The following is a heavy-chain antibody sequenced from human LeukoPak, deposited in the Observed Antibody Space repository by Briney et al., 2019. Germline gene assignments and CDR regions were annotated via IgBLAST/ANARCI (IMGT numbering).Heavy chain of an antibody. Sequence: WETLSLICTVSGGSISSYYWSWIRQPAGKGLEWIGRIYTSGCTNYKPSLKSRVTMSVDTSKNQFPLKLSSLTAADTAVYYCPRVGIAATPAGFDYWGQGTLVTVSS. D-gene: IGHD6-13*01. CDR2: IYTSGCT. J-gene: IGHJ4*02. CDR1: GGSISSYY. V-gene: IGHV4-4*07. CDR3: PRVGIAATPAGFDY.